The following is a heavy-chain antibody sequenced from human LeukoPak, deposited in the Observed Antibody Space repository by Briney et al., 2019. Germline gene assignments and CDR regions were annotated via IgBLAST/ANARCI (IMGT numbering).Heavy chain of an antibody. V-gene: IGHV3-23*01. D-gene: IGHD3-22*01. Sequence: GGSLRLSCAASGFTFSSYGMSWVHQAPGKGLEWVSAISGSGGSTYYADSVKGRFTISRDNSKNTLYLQMNSLRAEDTAVYYCAKEPYYDSSGLFDYWGQGTLVTVSS. CDR1: GFTFSSYG. J-gene: IGHJ4*02. CDR2: ISGSGGST. CDR3: AKEPYYDSSGLFDY.